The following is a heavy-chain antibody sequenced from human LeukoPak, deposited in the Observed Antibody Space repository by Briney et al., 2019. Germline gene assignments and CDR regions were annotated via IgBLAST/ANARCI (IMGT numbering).Heavy chain of an antibody. D-gene: IGHD5-18*01. CDR3: ARGGSYGYVTSHD. CDR2: ISAYSGNT. J-gene: IGHJ4*02. V-gene: IGHV1-18*01. CDR1: GCTFTSYG. Sequence: GASVKVSCKASGCTFTSYGLSGVGQAPAQEREWMGWISAYSGNTNKAQKLQGKVTMTTDTSTSTAYMERRSLKSEDTAVYYCARGGSYGYVTSHDWGQGTLVTVSS.